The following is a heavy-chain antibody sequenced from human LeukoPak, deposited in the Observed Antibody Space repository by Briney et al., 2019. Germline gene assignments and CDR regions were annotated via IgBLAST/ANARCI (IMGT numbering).Heavy chain of an antibody. CDR1: GFTFSSYS. D-gene: IGHD5-24*01. CDR3: AREGDGYNSPIDY. Sequence: GGSLRLSCAASGFTFSSYSMNWVRQAPGKGLEWVSSISGSSLYIYYADSVKGRFTISRDNAKNSLFLQMNSLRAEDTAVYYCAREGDGYNSPIDYWGQGTLVTVSS. CDR2: ISGSSLYI. V-gene: IGHV3-21*01. J-gene: IGHJ4*02.